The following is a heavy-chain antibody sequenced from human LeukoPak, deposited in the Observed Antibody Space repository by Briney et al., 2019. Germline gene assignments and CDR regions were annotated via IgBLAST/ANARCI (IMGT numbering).Heavy chain of an antibody. D-gene: IGHD3-10*01. CDR1: GGSISSGDYY. CDR3: AREGSITMVRGVNWLDP. J-gene: IGHJ5*02. V-gene: IGHV4-30-4*01. Sequence: SETLSLTCTVSGGSISSGDYYWSWIRQPPGKGLEWIGYIYYSGSTYYNPSLKSRVTISVDTSKNQFSLKLSSVTAADTAVYYCAREGSITMVRGVNWLDPWGQGTLVTVSS. CDR2: IYYSGST.